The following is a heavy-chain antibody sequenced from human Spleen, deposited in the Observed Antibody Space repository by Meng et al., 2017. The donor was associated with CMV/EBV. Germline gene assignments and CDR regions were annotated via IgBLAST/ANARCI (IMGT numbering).Heavy chain of an antibody. CDR2: IYPGDSDT. Sequence: GGSLRLSCKASGDSFIGYWIGWVRQMPGKGLEWMGIIYPGDSDTRYSPSFQGQVTISADKSISTAYLQWSSLKASDTAMYYCASGSYYYFDYWGQGTLVTVSS. J-gene: IGHJ4*02. V-gene: IGHV5-51*01. CDR3: ASGSYYYFDY. CDR1: GDSFIGYW. D-gene: IGHD1-26*01.